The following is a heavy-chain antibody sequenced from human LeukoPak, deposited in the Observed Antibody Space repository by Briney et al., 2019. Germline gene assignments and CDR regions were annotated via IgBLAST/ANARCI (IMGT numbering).Heavy chain of an antibody. Sequence: GASVKVSCKASGYTFTNYDIYWVRQATGQGPEWMGWMNPNSGHTGYAQKFQGRVTMTRDTSISTAFMELSRLRSDDTAVYYCARNTATDLYYFDYWGQGTLVTVSS. CDR2: MNPNSGHT. CDR3: ARNTATDLYYFDY. D-gene: IGHD5-18*01. J-gene: IGHJ4*02. V-gene: IGHV1-8*01. CDR1: GYTFTNYD.